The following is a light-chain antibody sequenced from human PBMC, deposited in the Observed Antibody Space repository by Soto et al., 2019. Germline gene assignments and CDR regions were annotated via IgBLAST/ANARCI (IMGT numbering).Light chain of an antibody. J-gene: IGLJ1*01. Sequence: SYELTQTPSVSVAPGLTARITCGGNDIGSKSVHWYQQRPGQAPVLVVYDDSDRPSGIPDRFSGSKSENMATLTISRVEAGDEADYYCQVWDTSSDHLYVFGSGTKVTVL. V-gene: IGLV3-21*02. CDR2: DDS. CDR1: DIGSKS. CDR3: QVWDTSSDHLYV.